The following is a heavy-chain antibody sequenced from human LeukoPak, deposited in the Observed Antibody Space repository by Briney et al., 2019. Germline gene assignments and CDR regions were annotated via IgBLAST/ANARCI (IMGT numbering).Heavy chain of an antibody. Sequence: PGGSLRLSCAASGFTFSSNWMHWVRQAPGKGLVWVTRINRDGSRTDYADSVKGRFTISRYNSKNTLYLQMNFLRAEDTALYYCAEDLGSGSYDYFFYGMDVWGQGSTVTVSS. V-gene: IGHV3-74*01. D-gene: IGHD3-22*01. CDR1: GFTFSSNW. CDR3: AEDLGSGSYDYFFYGMDV. J-gene: IGHJ6*02. CDR2: INRDGSRT.